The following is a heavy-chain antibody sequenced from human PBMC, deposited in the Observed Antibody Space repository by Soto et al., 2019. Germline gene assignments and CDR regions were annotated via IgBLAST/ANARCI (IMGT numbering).Heavy chain of an antibody. V-gene: IGHV4-4*07. CDR1: GGAINSYY. CDR3: ARGQRFSDWFDP. D-gene: IGHD3-3*01. J-gene: IGHJ5*02. Sequence: SETLALTCTVSGGAINSYYWTWIRPAAGKGLEWIGSIYSSGSTKYNPSLQSRVTMSLDTSKNQFSLRLTSVTAADTAVYYCARGQRFSDWFDPWGQGTLVTV. CDR2: IYSSGST.